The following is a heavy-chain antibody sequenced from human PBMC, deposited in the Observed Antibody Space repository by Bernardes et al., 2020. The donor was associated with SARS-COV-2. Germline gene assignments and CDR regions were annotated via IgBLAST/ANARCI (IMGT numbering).Heavy chain of an antibody. J-gene: IGHJ4*02. V-gene: IGHV3-23*01. CDR1: GFTFSTYG. Sequence: GGSLRLSCAASGFTFSTYGMSWVRQAPGRGLEWVSSVDISGGATYYADSVKGRFTISRDNSKSALYLQMSSLRADDTAFYFCAKTWGGIWIFLYTDWGQGTLVTVSS. CDR2: VDISGGAT. CDR3: AKTWGGIWIFLYTD. D-gene: IGHD2-2*03.